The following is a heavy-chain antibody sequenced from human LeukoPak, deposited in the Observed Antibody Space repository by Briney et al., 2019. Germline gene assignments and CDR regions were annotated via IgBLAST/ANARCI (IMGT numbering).Heavy chain of an antibody. Sequence: AGGSLRLSCAASGFTFSSYWMSWVRQAPGKGLEWVANIKQDGSEKYYVDSVKGRFTISRDNAKNSLYLQMNSLRAEDTAVYYCARHSSGGYVVATIYYYYYGMDVWGQGTTVTVSS. V-gene: IGHV3-7*01. J-gene: IGHJ6*02. CDR3: ARHSSGGYVVATIYYYYYGMDV. CDR2: IKQDGSEK. CDR1: GFTFSSYW. D-gene: IGHD5-12*01.